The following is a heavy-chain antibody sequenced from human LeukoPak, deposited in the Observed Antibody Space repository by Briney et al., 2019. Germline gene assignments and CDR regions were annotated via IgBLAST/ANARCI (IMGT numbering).Heavy chain of an antibody. CDR2: ISASGGTT. V-gene: IGHV3-23*01. CDR3: AKVSSSALDY. CDR1: GFTLTSYA. J-gene: IGHJ4*02. D-gene: IGHD6-6*01. Sequence: GGSLRLSCAASGFTLTSYAMSWVRQAPGKGLEWVSAISASGGTTLYADSVKGRFTISRDSSKNTLCVQMNSLRAEDTAVYYCAKVSSSALDYWGQGTLVAVSS.